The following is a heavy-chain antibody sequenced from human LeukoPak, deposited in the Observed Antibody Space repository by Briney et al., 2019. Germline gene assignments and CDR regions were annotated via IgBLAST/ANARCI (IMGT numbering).Heavy chain of an antibody. CDR1: GFTFSSYA. J-gene: IGHJ4*02. CDR2: ISGSGGST. D-gene: IGHD3-22*01. V-gene: IGHV3-23*01. Sequence: PGGSLRLSCAASGFTFSSYAMSWVRQAPGKGLEWVSAISGSGGSTYYADSVKGRFTISRDNSKNTLYLQMNSLRAEDTAVYYCAKDLHPLKYYCDSSGYYPVFDYWGQGTLVTVSS. CDR3: AKDLHPLKYYCDSSGYYPVFDY.